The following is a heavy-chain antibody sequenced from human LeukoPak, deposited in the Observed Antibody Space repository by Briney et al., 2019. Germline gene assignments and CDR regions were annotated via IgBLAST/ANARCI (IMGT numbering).Heavy chain of an antibody. CDR3: AKFRAARGGFDAFDI. Sequence: GGSLRLSCAASGFTVSSNYMSWVRQAPGKGLKWVSVIYSGGSTYYADSVKGRFTISRDNSKNTLYLQMNSLRAEDTAVYYCAKFRAARGGFDAFDIWGQGTMVTVSS. V-gene: IGHV3-53*01. CDR2: IYSGGST. J-gene: IGHJ3*02. CDR1: GFTVSSNY. D-gene: IGHD6-6*01.